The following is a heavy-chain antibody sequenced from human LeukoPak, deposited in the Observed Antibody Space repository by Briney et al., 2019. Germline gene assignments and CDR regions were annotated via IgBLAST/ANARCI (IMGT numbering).Heavy chain of an antibody. J-gene: IGHJ4*02. V-gene: IGHV3-66*01. CDR3: ARERYSSSGLIDY. CDR1: GLSVSSNY. Sequence: GGSLRLSCVASGLSVSSNYMSWVRQAPGKGLEWVSVIYRDGSSYYADSVKGRFTISRDNSKNTLYLQMNSLRAEDTAVYYCARERYSSSGLIDYWGQGTLVTVSS. CDR2: IYRDGSS. D-gene: IGHD6-6*01.